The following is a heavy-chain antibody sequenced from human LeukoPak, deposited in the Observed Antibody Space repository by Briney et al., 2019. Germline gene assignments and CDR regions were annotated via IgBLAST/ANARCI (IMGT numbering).Heavy chain of an antibody. V-gene: IGHV3-11*04. Sequence: GGSLRLSCAASGFTFSDYYMSWIRQAPGKGLEWVSYISYSGTNIYYADSVKGRFTISRDNAQNSLYLQMSSLRAEDTAVYYCARDRYGDYKDYWGQGTLVTVSS. CDR1: GFTFSDYY. D-gene: IGHD4-17*01. CDR3: ARDRYGDYKDY. CDR2: ISYSGTNI. J-gene: IGHJ4*02.